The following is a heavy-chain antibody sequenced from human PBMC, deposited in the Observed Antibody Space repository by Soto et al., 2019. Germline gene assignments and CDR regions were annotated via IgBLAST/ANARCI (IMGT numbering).Heavy chain of an antibody. D-gene: IGHD3-22*01. J-gene: IGHJ4*02. Sequence: QVQLVQSGAEVKKPGASVKVSCKASGYTFTSYGISWVRQAPGQGLEWMGWISAYNGNTNYAQKLQGRVTMTTDTSTSTAYMELRSLRSDDTAVYYCARASDSYYYDSSGYVLDYWGQGTLVTVSS. CDR2: ISAYNGNT. CDR1: GYTFTSYG. V-gene: IGHV1-18*01. CDR3: ARASDSYYYDSSGYVLDY.